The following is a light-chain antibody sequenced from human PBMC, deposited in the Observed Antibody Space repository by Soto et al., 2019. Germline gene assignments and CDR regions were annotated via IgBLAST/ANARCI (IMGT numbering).Light chain of an antibody. V-gene: IGKV3-20*01. CDR3: QQYGSSGT. CDR1: QSVSNNY. J-gene: IGKJ1*01. CDR2: GAS. Sequence: ILLTQSPGTLSLSPGERATLSCRASQSVSNNYLAWYQQKPGQAPRLLIYGASNRATGIPDRFSGSGSGTDFTLAISRLEPEDFAVYYSQQYGSSGTFGQGTKVDIK.